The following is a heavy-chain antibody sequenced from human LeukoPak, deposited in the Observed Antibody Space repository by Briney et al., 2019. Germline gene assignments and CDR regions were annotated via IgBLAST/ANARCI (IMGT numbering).Heavy chain of an antibody. CDR1: GFTFSNYW. D-gene: IGHD1-26*01. Sequence: PGGSLRLSCAASGFTFSNYWMGWVRQAPGKRLEWVANMNIDGSEKYYADSVKGRFSISRDNARNSVHLQMASLRVEDTAVYYCARDPVEWELLLDYWGQGTLVTVSS. CDR3: ARDPVEWELLLDY. CDR2: MNIDGSEK. J-gene: IGHJ4*02. V-gene: IGHV3-7*01.